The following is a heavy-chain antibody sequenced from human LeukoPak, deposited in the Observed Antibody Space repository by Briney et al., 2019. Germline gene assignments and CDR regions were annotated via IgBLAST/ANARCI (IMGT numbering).Heavy chain of an antibody. CDR1: GGSISSYY. J-gene: IGHJ3*02. CDR2: IYYSGST. Sequence: SETLSLTCTVSGGSISSYYWSWIRQPPGKGLEWIGYIYYSGSTNYNPSLKSRVTISVDTSKNQFSLKLSSVTAADTAVYYCAREGATTPDAFDIWGQGTMVTVSS. D-gene: IGHD1-1*01. V-gene: IGHV4-59*01. CDR3: AREGATTPDAFDI.